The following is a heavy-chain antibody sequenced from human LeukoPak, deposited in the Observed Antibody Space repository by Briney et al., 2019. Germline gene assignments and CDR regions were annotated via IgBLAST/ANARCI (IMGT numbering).Heavy chain of an antibody. Sequence: SETLSLTCTVSGDSISSTGYYWGWIRQPPGKGLEWIGSIYYSGSTYSNPSLKSRVTISVDTSKNHFSLKLNSVTAADTAVYYCARDRNNDFDYWGQGTLVTVSS. CDR1: GDSISSTGYY. V-gene: IGHV4-39*07. J-gene: IGHJ4*02. CDR3: ARDRNNDFDY. CDR2: IYYSGST. D-gene: IGHD1/OR15-1a*01.